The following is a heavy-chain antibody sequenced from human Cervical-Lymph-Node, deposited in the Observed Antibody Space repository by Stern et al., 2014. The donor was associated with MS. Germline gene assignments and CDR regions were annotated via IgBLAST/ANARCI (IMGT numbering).Heavy chain of an antibody. D-gene: IGHD5-12*01. J-gene: IGHJ5*02. CDR1: GGTFSSYA. V-gene: IGHV1-69*01. Sequence: DQLVESGAEVKKPGSSVKVSCKASGGTFSSYAISWVRQAPGQGLEWMGGIIPIFGTANYAQKFQGRVTITADESTSTAYMELSSLRSEDTAVYYCASLRRLRMQYNWFDPWGQGTLVTVSS. CDR2: IIPIFGTA. CDR3: ASLRRLRMQYNWFDP.